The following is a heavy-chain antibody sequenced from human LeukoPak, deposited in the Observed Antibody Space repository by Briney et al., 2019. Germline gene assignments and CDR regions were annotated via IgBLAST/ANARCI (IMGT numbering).Heavy chain of an antibody. D-gene: IGHD2-15*01. V-gene: IGHV4-34*01. J-gene: IGHJ5*02. CDR2: INHSGST. CDR3: ARGRICSGGSCYGGWFDP. Sequence: PSETLSLTCAVYGGSFSGYYWSWIRQPPGKGLEWIGEINHSGSTNYNPSLKSRVTISVDTSKNQFSLKLSPVTAADTAVYYCARGRICSGGSCYGGWFDPWGQGTLVTVSS. CDR1: GGSFSGYY.